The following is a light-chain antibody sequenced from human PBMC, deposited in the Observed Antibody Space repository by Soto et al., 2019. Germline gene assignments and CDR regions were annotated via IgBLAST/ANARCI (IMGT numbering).Light chain of an antibody. V-gene: IGKV3-11*01. Sequence: EIVLTQSPATLSLSPGERATLSCRASQSVSSYLAWYQQKPGQAPRLLIYDASNRATGIPARFSGSGSGTDFTLTISSLEPEDFAVYYCQQRSNCPTTLGPGTRVDIK. J-gene: IGKJ1*01. CDR2: DAS. CDR1: QSVSSY. CDR3: QQRSNCPTT.